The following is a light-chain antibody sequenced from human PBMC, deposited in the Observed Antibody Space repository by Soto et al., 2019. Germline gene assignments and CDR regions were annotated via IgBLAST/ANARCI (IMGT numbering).Light chain of an antibody. CDR1: QGLSHY. V-gene: IGKV1-27*01. J-gene: IGKJ3*01. CDR3: QKYNSAPQA. Sequence: DIQMTQAPSSLSASVGDRVTITCRASQGLSHYLAWYQQKPGKVPKLLIYAASTLQSGVPSRFSGSGSGTDFTLTISSLQPEDVATYYCQKYNSAPQAFGPGTKVDIK. CDR2: AAS.